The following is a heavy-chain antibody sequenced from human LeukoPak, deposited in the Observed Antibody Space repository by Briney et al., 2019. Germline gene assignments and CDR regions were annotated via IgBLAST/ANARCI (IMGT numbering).Heavy chain of an antibody. CDR1: GCTFTSYG. CDR2: ISAYNGNT. D-gene: IGHD3-10*01. V-gene: IGHV1-18*01. CDR3: ARDGYGSGKGYFDY. J-gene: IGHJ4*02. Sequence: ASVKVSCKASGCTFTSYGISWVRQAPGQGLEWMGWISAYNGNTNYAQKLQGRVTMTTDTSTSTAYMELRSLRSDDTAVYYCARDGYGSGKGYFDYWGQGTLVTVSS.